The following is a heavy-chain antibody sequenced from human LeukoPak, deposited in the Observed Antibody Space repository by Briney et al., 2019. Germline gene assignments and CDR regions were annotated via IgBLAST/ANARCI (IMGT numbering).Heavy chain of an antibody. CDR1: GYTFTGYY. V-gene: IGHV1-2*02. CDR2: INPNSGGT. J-gene: IGHJ4*02. Sequence: ASVQVSCKASGYTFTGYYMHWVRQAPGKGLDWMGWINPNSGGTNYAQKFQGRVTMTRDTSISTAYMELSRLRSDDTAVYYCARGNYYDSSGTLDYWGQGTLVTVFS. D-gene: IGHD3-22*01. CDR3: ARGNYYDSSGTLDY.